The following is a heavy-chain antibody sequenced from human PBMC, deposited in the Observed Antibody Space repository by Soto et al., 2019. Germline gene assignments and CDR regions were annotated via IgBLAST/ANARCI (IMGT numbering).Heavy chain of an antibody. V-gene: IGHV3-11*01. CDR2: ISSTGSTI. CDR1: GFVFTDYH. CDR3: ARTVALSRGVLPYYFDY. J-gene: IGHJ4*02. Sequence: QVQLVESGRGLVKPGGSLRLSCAASGFVFTDYHMTWIRQAPGKGLEWVSYISSTGSTIYYADSVEGRFTISRDNAKNSLYLQMINLRAEDSAIYYCARTVALSRGVLPYYFDYWGQGTLVTVSS. D-gene: IGHD5-12*01.